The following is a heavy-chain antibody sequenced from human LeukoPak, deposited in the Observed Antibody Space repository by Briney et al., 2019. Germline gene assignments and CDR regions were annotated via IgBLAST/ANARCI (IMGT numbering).Heavy chain of an antibody. V-gene: IGHV3-48*01. CDR3: ARDDKDVRYYDILTGYYNNHKFDY. D-gene: IGHD3-9*01. Sequence: PGGSLRLSCAASGFTFSSYSMNWVRQAPGKGLEWVSYISSSSSTIYYADSVKGRFTISRDNAKNSLYLQMNSLRAEDTAVYYCARDDKDVRYYDILTGYYNNHKFDYWGQGTLVTVSS. CDR2: ISSSSSTI. J-gene: IGHJ4*02. CDR1: GFTFSSYS.